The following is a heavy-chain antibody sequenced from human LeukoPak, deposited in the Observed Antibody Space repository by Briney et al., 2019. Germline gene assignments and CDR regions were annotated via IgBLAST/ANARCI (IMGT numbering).Heavy chain of an antibody. D-gene: IGHD6-13*01. CDR1: GYTFTSYG. CDR2: ISAYNGNT. CDR3: ARACPPGIAAGCYYYYGMDV. Sequence: ASVKVSCKASGYTFTSYGISWVRQAPGQGLEWMGWISAYNGNTNYAQKLQGRVTMTTDTSTSTAYMELRSLRSDDTAVYYCARACPPGIAAGCYYYYGMDVWGQGTTVTVSS. V-gene: IGHV1-18*01. J-gene: IGHJ6*02.